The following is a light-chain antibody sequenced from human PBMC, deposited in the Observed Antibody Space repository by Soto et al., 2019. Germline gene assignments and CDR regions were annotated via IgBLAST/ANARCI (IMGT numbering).Light chain of an antibody. J-gene: IGKJ4*02. V-gene: IGKV1-39*01. CDR1: QSISSY. Sequence: DIQMTQSPSFLSASVGDRVTITCRSSQSISSYLNWYQQKPGKAPNLLIFTASTLQSGVPSRFSGSGSGTDFTLTISSLQPEDFATYYCQHSYTTPRGFGGGTKVDIK. CDR3: QHSYTTPRG. CDR2: TAS.